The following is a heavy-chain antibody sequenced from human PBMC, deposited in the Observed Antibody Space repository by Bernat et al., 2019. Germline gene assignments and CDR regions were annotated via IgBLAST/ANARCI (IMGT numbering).Heavy chain of an antibody. V-gene: IGHV1-69*02. CDR1: GGTFSSYT. Sequence: QVQLVQSGAEVKKPGSSVKVSCKASGGTFSSYTISWVRQAPGQGLEWMGRIIPILGIANYAQKLQGRVTITADKSTSTAYMELSSLRSEDTAVYYCASPKYSSSSPRWYYFDYWGQGTLVTVSS. CDR3: ASPKYSSSSPRWYYFDY. CDR2: IIPILGIA. D-gene: IGHD6-6*01. J-gene: IGHJ4*02.